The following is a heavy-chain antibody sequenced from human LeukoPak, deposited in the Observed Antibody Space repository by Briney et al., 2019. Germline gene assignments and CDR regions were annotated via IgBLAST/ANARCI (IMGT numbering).Heavy chain of an antibody. V-gene: IGHV3-7*01. CDR1: GFSFSIYW. J-gene: IGHJ4*02. CDR3: VGDPGDY. CDR2: IKHDGPEK. Sequence: GGSLRLSCAASGFSFSIYWMSWVRQAPGKGREWVAHIKHDGPEKYYVDSVKGRFTISRDNAKNSLYLQMNTLRAEDTAVYYCVGDPGDYWGQGTLVTVSS.